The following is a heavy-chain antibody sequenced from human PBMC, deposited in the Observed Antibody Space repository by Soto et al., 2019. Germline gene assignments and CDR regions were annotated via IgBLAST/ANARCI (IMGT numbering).Heavy chain of an antibody. D-gene: IGHD3-16*01. Sequence: EVQLVESGGGLVQPGGPLRLSCAASGFTFSSYSMNWVRQAPGKGLEWVSYISSSSSTIYYADSVKGRFTISRDNAKNSLYLQMNSLRDEDTAVYYCARDLGMGYTLRFDPWGQGTLVTVSS. V-gene: IGHV3-48*02. J-gene: IGHJ5*02. CDR3: ARDLGMGYTLRFDP. CDR1: GFTFSSYS. CDR2: ISSSSSTI.